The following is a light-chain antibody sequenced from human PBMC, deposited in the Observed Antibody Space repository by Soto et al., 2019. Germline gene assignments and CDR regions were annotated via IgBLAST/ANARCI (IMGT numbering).Light chain of an antibody. CDR3: ALYAGSRTYV. Sequence: QSALTQPASVSGSPGQSVTISCSGSDIGNYNLVSWYQHLPGRAPKLLIFEVTMRPSGISDRFSGSKSASTASLTISGLQAEDEGDYYCALYAGSRTYVFGSGTKVTVL. J-gene: IGLJ1*01. V-gene: IGLV2-23*02. CDR2: EVT. CDR1: SDIGNYNL.